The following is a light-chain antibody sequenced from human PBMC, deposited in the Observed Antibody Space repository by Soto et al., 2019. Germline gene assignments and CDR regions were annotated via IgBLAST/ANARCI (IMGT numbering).Light chain of an antibody. CDR1: SGHSSYA. J-gene: IGLJ3*02. Sequence: QLVLTQSPSASASLGASVKLTCTLSSGHSSYAIAWHQQLPEKGPRYLMKVNSDGSYRKGDGIPDRFSGSSSGAERYLIISSLQSEDEADYYCQTWGTGIRVFGGGTKLTVL. CDR2: VNSDGSY. V-gene: IGLV4-69*01. CDR3: QTWGTGIRV.